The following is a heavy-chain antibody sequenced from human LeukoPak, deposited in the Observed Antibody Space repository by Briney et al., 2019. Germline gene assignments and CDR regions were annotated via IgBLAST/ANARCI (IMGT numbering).Heavy chain of an antibody. J-gene: IGHJ6*03. V-gene: IGHV4-39*07. D-gene: IGHD6-19*01. CDR3: AREGEQWLSYYYYYYMDV. CDR2: ISYSGST. CDR1: GGSIISSYY. Sequence: SETLSLTCTVSGGSIISSYYWGWIRQPPGKGLELIGTISYSGSTYDNPSLKSRVTISVDTSKNQFSLKLSSVTAADTAVYYCAREGEQWLSYYYYYYMDVWGKGTTVTISS.